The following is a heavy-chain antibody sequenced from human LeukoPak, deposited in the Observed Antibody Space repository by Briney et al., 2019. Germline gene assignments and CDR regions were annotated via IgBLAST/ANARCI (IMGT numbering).Heavy chain of an antibody. CDR1: GGSISSYY. Sequence: PSETLSLTCTVSGGSISSYYWSWIRQPPGKGLEWIGYIYYSGSTNYNPSLKSRVTISVDTSKNQFSLKLSSVTAADTAVYYCARGGIITKHPNWFDPWGQGTLVTVSS. V-gene: IGHV4-59*01. CDR3: ARGGIITKHPNWFDP. J-gene: IGHJ5*02. D-gene: IGHD3-10*01. CDR2: IYYSGST.